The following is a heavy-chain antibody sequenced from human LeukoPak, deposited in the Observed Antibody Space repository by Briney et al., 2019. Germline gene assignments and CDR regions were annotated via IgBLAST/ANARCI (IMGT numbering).Heavy chain of an antibody. CDR2: INHSGST. CDR1: GGSFSGYY. Sequence: SETLSLTCAVYGGSFSGYYWSWIRQPPGKGLEWIGEINHSGSTNYNPSLKSRVTISVDTSKSHFSPKLSSVTAADTAVYYCARGALSGYYYDWGQGTLVTVSS. D-gene: IGHD3-22*01. V-gene: IGHV4-34*01. J-gene: IGHJ4*02. CDR3: ARGALSGYYYD.